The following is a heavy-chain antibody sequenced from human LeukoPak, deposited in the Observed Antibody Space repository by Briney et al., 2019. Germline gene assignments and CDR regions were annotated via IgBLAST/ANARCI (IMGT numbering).Heavy chain of an antibody. CDR2: IIPIFGTA. J-gene: IGHJ3*02. D-gene: IGHD3-10*01. Sequence: ASVKVSCKASGGTFSSYAISWVRQAPGQGLEWMGGIIPIFGTANYAQKFQGRVTITTDESTSTAYMELSSLRSEDTAVYYCARLTITMVRGVIINTAFDIWGKGTMVTVSS. CDR3: ARLTITMVRGVIINTAFDI. CDR1: GGTFSSYA. V-gene: IGHV1-69*05.